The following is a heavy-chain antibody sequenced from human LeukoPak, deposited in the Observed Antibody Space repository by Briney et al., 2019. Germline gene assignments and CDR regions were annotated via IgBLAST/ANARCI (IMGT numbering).Heavy chain of an antibody. V-gene: IGHV4-34*01. D-gene: IGHD2-2*01. J-gene: IGHJ4*02. CDR1: GGSFSGYY. Sequence: SETLSLTCAVFGGSFSGYYWSWIRQPPGKGLEWIGEINHSGSTNYNPSFKSRVTISVDTSKKQFSLKLTSVTAADTAVYYCARDCSSSTCYFDHWGQGSLVTVSS. CDR2: INHSGST. CDR3: ARDCSSSTCYFDH.